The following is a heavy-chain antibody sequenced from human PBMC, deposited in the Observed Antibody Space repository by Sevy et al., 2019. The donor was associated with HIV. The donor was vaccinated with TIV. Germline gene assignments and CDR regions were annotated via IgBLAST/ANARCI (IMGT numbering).Heavy chain of an antibody. CDR3: ARVGYCSTTSCYTSYYGMDV. CDR1: GGYISSSSYY. J-gene: IGHJ6*02. D-gene: IGHD2-2*02. CDR2: IYYSGST. Sequence: SETLSLTCTVSGGYISSSSYYWGWIRQPPGKGQEWIGSIYYSGSTYYNPSLKSRVTISVDTSKNQFSLKLSSVTAAHTAVYYCARVGYCSTTSCYTSYYGMDVWGQGTTVTVSS. V-gene: IGHV4-39*01.